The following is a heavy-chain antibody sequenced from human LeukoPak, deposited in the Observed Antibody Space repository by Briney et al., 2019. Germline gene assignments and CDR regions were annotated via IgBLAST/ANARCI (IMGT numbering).Heavy chain of an antibody. V-gene: IGHV3-7*03. D-gene: IGHD6-13*01. CDR2: IKQDGSEK. Sequence: TGGSLRLSCAASGFIFSDYYMTWIRQAPGKGLEWVANIKQDGSEKYYVDSVKGRFTISRDNAKNSLYLQMNSLRAEDTAVYYCAIHSSSWYDYFDYWGQGTLVTVSS. CDR3: AIHSSSWYDYFDY. CDR1: GFIFSDYY. J-gene: IGHJ4*02.